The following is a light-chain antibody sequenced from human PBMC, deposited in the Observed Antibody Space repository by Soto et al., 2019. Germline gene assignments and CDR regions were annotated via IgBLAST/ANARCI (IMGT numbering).Light chain of an antibody. V-gene: IGLV2-14*01. CDR3: SSYTTSSSYV. CDR1: SNDVGGYIY. Sequence: ALTQPASVSGSPGQSITISCTGTSNDVGGYIYVSWYQQHPGKAPKLMIYDVTSRPSGVSYRFSGSKSGNTASLTISGLQAEDEADYYCSSYTTSSSYVFGTGTKVTVL. J-gene: IGLJ1*01. CDR2: DVT.